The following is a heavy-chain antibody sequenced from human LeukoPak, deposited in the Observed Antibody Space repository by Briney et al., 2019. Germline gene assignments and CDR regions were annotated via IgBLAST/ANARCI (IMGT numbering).Heavy chain of an antibody. J-gene: IGHJ4*02. CDR2: ISRDTPRT. Sequence: GGSLRLSCAASGFTFSSYSMNWVRQAPGKGLEWVSYISRDTPRTYYADSVRGRFTISRDNAKNSLYLQMNSLRDEDTAVYYCARGRGSIVVVPAARFDYWGQGTLVTVSS. D-gene: IGHD2-2*01. CDR3: ARGRGSIVVVPAARFDY. V-gene: IGHV3-48*02. CDR1: GFTFSSYS.